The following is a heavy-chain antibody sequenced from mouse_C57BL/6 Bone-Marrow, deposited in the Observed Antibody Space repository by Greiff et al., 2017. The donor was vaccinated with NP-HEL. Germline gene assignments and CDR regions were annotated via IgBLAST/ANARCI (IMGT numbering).Heavy chain of an antibody. CDR1: GFSFNTYA. CDR2: IRSKSNNYAT. CDR3: VRLGRGFDY. D-gene: IGHD4-1*01. Sequence: EVQWVESGGGLVQPKGSLKLSCAASGFSFNTYAMNWVRQAPGKGLEWVARIRSKSNNYATYYADSVKDRFTISRDDSESMLYLQMNNLKTEDTAMYYCVRLGRGFDYWGQGTTLTVSS. J-gene: IGHJ2*01. V-gene: IGHV10-1*01.